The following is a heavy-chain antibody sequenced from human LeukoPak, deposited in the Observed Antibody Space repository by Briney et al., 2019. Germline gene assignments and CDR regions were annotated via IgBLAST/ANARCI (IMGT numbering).Heavy chain of an antibody. V-gene: IGHV3-23*01. J-gene: IGHJ4*02. CDR1: GFHFSNYA. CDR3: AKGVASSGTPVDY. D-gene: IGHD3-10*01. CDR2: FSGGGGST. Sequence: GGSLRLSCAASGFHFSNYAMIWVRQAPGKGLEWVSSFSGGGGSTYYAGSVQGRFTISRDNPKNTMYLQMNSLRADDTAVYYCAKGVASSGTPVDYWGQGTLVTVSS.